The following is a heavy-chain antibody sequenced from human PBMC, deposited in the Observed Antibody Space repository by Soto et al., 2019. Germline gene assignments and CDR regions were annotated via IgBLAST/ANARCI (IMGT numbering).Heavy chain of an antibody. D-gene: IGHD1-20*01. V-gene: IGHV4-30-4*01. CDR1: GGSISSGDYY. CDR2: IYYSGST. CDR3: ARILNNHYYYGMDV. Sequence: SETLSLTCTVSGGSISSGDYYWSWIRQPPGKGLEWIGYIYYSGSTYYNPSLKSRVTISVDTSKNQFSLKLSSVTAADAAVYYCARILNNHYYYGMDVWGQGTTVTVSS. J-gene: IGHJ6*02.